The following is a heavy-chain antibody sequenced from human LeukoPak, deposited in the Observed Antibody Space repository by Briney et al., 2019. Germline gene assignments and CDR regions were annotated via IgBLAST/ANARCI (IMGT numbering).Heavy chain of an antibody. Sequence: GGSLRLSCAASGFTFCSYEMNWVRQAPGKGLEWVSYISSSGSTIYYADSVKGRFTISRDNAKNSLYRQMNSLRAEDTAVYYCASGSSSWKPRRWFDPWGQGTLVTVSS. CDR2: ISSSGSTI. V-gene: IGHV3-48*03. J-gene: IGHJ5*02. CDR3: ASGSSSWKPRRWFDP. CDR1: GFTFCSYE. D-gene: IGHD6-13*01.